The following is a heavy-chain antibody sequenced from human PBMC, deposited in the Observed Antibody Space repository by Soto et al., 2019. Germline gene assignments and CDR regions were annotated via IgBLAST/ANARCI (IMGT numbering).Heavy chain of an antibody. CDR1: GFTFSSYD. J-gene: IGHJ2*01. V-gene: IGHV3-13*05. CDR3: ARVSVDYGDYGVYWYFDL. CDR2: IGTAGDP. D-gene: IGHD4-17*01. Sequence: GGSLRLSCAASGFTFSSYDMHWGRQSTGKGLEWVSTIGTAGDPYSPGSVKGRFTISRENAKNSLYLQMNSLRAGDTAVYYCARVSVDYGDYGVYWYFDLWGRGTLVTVSS.